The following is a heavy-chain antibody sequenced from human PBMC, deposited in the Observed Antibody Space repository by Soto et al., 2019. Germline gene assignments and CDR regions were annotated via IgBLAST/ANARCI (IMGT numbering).Heavy chain of an antibody. CDR3: ARDIVVVPAAIVDYNYGMDV. CDR2: IDPGDSYT. V-gene: IGHV5-10-1*01. Sequence: GESLKISCKGSGYNFNINWISWVRQMPGKGLEWMGRIDPGDSYTNYSPSFQGHVTISSDNSISTAYLQWSSLKASDTAMYYCARDIVVVPAAIVDYNYGMDVWGQGTTVTVSS. D-gene: IGHD2-2*01. CDR1: GYNFNINW. J-gene: IGHJ6*02.